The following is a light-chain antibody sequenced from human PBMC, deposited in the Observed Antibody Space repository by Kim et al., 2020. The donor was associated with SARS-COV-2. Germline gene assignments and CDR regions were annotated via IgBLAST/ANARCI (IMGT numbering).Light chain of an antibody. Sequence: LSPGERGTLPCRASQNIFTYLGWYQQKPGQSPRLLIYDASKRATGIPTRFSGSGSGTEFTLTINSLEAEDFAVYYCQQRANWPITFGQGTRVEIK. J-gene: IGKJ5*01. CDR1: QNIFTY. CDR2: DAS. V-gene: IGKV3-11*01. CDR3: QQRANWPIT.